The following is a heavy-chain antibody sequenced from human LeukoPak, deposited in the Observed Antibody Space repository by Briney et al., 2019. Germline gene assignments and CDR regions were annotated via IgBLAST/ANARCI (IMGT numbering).Heavy chain of an antibody. D-gene: IGHD6-19*01. J-gene: IGHJ4*02. CDR2: INHSGST. Sequence: KPSETLSLTCAVYGGSFSGYYWSWIRQPPGKGLEWIGEINHSGSTNYNPSLKSRVTISVDTSKNQFSLKLSSVTAADTAVYYCASGIDSSGRYFDYWGQGTLVTVSS. CDR3: ASGIDSSGRYFDY. V-gene: IGHV4-34*01. CDR1: GGSFSGYY.